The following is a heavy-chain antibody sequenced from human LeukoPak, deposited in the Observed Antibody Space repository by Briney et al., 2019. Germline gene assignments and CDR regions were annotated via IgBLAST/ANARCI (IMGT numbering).Heavy chain of an antibody. V-gene: IGHV3-21*01. CDR2: ISSSSSYI. Sequence: GGSLRLSCAASGFTFSSYSMNWVRQAPGKGLEWVSSISSSSSYIYYADSVKGRFTISRDNAKNSLYLQMNSLRAEDTAVYYCARDKEAQSSSWPHYFDYWGQGTLVTVSS. CDR3: ARDKEAQSSSWPHYFDY. CDR1: GFTFSSYS. D-gene: IGHD6-13*01. J-gene: IGHJ4*02.